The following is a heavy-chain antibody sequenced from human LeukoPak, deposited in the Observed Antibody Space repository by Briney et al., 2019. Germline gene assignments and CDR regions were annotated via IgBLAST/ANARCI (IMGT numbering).Heavy chain of an antibody. Sequence: SETLSLTCTVSGGSISSYYWSWIRQPPGKGLEWIGEINHSGSTNYNPSLKSRVTISVDTSKNQFSLKLSSVTAADTAVYYCARKQQPKNWFDPWGQGTLVTVSS. CDR2: INHSGST. J-gene: IGHJ5*02. V-gene: IGHV4-34*01. CDR3: ARKQQPKNWFDP. D-gene: IGHD6-13*01. CDR1: GGSISSYY.